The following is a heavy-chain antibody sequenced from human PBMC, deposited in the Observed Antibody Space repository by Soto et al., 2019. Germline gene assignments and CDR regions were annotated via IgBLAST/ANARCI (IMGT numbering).Heavy chain of an antibody. CDR1: GDSISSDYYH. V-gene: IGHV4-30-4*08. D-gene: IGHD2-21*02. Sequence: QVQLQQSGPGLVKPSQTLSLTCTVSGDSISSDYYHWTWIRQSPWKGLEWIGYIHHSVSILYNPSLKSRVTISVDTSKNQFSLHLTSVTAADTAVYFCAREDDGGDSLDVWGQGTTVTVSS. CDR3: AREDDGGDSLDV. J-gene: IGHJ6*02. CDR2: IHHSVSI.